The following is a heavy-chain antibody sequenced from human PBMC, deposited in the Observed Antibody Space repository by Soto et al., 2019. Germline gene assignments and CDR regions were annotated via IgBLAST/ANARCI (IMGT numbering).Heavy chain of an antibody. CDR3: AKDTNDDFWINYYYGMDV. CDR1: GFTFSSYG. D-gene: IGHD3-3*01. V-gene: IGHV3-30*18. Sequence: GGSLRLSCAASGFTFSSYGMHWVRQAPGKGLEWVAVISYDGSNKYYADSVKGRFTISRDNSKNTLYLQMNSLRAEDTAVYYCAKDTNDDFWINYYYGMDVWGQGTTVTVSS. CDR2: ISYDGSNK. J-gene: IGHJ6*02.